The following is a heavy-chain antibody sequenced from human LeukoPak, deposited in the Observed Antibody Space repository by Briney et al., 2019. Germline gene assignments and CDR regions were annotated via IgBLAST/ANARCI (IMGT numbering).Heavy chain of an antibody. CDR1: GYTFTSYG. V-gene: IGHV1-18*01. J-gene: IGHJ3*02. CDR3: ARDAPRGDPGPDAFDI. Sequence: GASVKVSCKASGYTFTSYGISWVRQAPGQGLEWMGWISAYNGNTNYAQKLQGRVTMTTDTSTSTAYMELRSLRSDDTAVYYCARDAPRGDPGPDAFDIWGQGTMVTVSS. CDR2: ISAYNGNT. D-gene: IGHD2-21*02.